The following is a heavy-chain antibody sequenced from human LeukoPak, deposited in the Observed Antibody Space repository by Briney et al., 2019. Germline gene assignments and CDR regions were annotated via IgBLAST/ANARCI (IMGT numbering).Heavy chain of an antibody. CDR2: IYYSGST. V-gene: IGHV4-59*08. CDR1: GGSISSYY. J-gene: IGHJ5*02. Sequence: SETLSLTCTVSGGSISSYYWSWVRQPPGKGLEWIGYIYYSGSTNYNPSLKSRVTISVDTSKNQFSLKLSSVTAADTAVYYCARVLYGYRSNWFDPWGQGTLVTVSS. CDR3: ARVLYGYRSNWFDP. D-gene: IGHD5-18*01.